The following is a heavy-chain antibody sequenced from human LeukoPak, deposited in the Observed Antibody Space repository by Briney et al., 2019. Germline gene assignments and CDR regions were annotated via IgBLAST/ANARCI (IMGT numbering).Heavy chain of an antibody. CDR1: GFTFSSYA. V-gene: IGHV3-30-3*01. J-gene: IGHJ4*02. CDR2: ISYDGSNK. D-gene: IGHD1-26*01. Sequence: GGSLRLSCAASGFTFSSYAMHWVRQAPGKGLEWVAVISYDGSNKYYADSVKGRFTISRDNSKNTLYQQMNSLRAEDTAVYYCARVAPEWELLGYFDYWGQGTLVTVSS. CDR3: ARVAPEWELLGYFDY.